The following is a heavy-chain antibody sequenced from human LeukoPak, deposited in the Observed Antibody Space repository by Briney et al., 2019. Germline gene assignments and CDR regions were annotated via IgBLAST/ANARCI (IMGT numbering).Heavy chain of an antibody. V-gene: IGHV1-18*01. D-gene: IGHD3-10*01. Sequence: ASVKVSYKASGYTFTSYGISWVRQAPGQGLEWMGWISAYNGNTNYAQKLQGRVTMTTDTSTSTAYMELRSLRSDDTAVYYCARDRGVGSSLLYYYGMDVWGPGTTVTVSS. CDR2: ISAYNGNT. CDR1: GYTFTSYG. J-gene: IGHJ6*02. CDR3: ARDRGVGSSLLYYYGMDV.